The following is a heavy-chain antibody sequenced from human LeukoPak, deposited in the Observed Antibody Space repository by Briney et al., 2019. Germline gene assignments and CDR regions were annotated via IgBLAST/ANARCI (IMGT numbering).Heavy chain of an antibody. CDR2: IRYDGGNK. CDR1: GFTFSTYA. Sequence: GGSLRLSCAASGFTFSTYAMHWVRQAPGKGLEWVAFIRYDGGNKYYADSVKGRFTISRDNSKNTLYLQMNSLRPEDTAGYYCAKDGPRRDGYNDHWGQGTLVTVSS. CDR3: AKDGPRRDGYNDH. J-gene: IGHJ4*02. V-gene: IGHV3-30*02. D-gene: IGHD5-24*01.